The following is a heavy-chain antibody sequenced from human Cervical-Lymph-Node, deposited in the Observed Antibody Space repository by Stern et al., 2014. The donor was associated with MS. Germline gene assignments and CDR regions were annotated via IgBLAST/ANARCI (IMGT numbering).Heavy chain of an antibody. D-gene: IGHD3-10*01. CDR2: IIPMFGLT. CDR3: ARVRASAGVYYAMDV. Sequence: DQLVESGAEVKEPGSSVKVSCKASGGTFSSQTVAWVRQARGQGLQWMGTIIPMFGLTTYTQTFQDRITLTADKATGTAYLDLNSLASDDTAVYYCARVRASAGVYYAMDVWGQGTPVIVSS. CDR1: GGTFSSQT. V-gene: IGHV1-69*04. J-gene: IGHJ6*02.